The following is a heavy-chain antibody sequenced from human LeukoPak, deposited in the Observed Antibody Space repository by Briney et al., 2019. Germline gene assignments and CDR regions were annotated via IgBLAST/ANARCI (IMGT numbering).Heavy chain of an antibody. Sequence: GGSLRLSCAASGFTFSSYAMSWVRQAPGKGLEWVSSISGSGDNTSYADSVKGRFSISRDNSKNTLYLQMNSLRAEDTAVYYCARESGFGPPNYMDVWGKGTTVTISS. CDR1: GFTFSSYA. V-gene: IGHV3-23*01. J-gene: IGHJ6*03. CDR3: ARESGFGPPNYMDV. D-gene: IGHD3-10*01. CDR2: ISGSGDNT.